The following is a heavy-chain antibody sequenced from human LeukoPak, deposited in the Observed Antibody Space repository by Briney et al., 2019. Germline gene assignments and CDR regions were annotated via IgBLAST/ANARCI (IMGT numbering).Heavy chain of an antibody. CDR1: GFTFSDYY. V-gene: IGHV3-11*01. D-gene: IGHD6-19*01. Sequence: GGSLRLSCAASGFTFSDYYMSWIRQAPGKGLEWVSYISSSGSTIYYADPVKGRFTISRDNAKNSLYLQMNSLRAEDTAVYYCARTSYSSGWYYFDYWGQGTLVTVSS. CDR2: ISSSGSTI. J-gene: IGHJ4*02. CDR3: ARTSYSSGWYYFDY.